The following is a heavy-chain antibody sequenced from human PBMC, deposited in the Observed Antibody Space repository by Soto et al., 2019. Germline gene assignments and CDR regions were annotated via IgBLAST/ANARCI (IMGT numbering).Heavy chain of an antibody. CDR2: LNAGNGNT. V-gene: IGHV1-3*01. D-gene: IGHD3-10*01. CDR3: ARGALWVGECADI. CDR1: GSTFTSYA. J-gene: IGHJ3*02. Sequence: QVQLVQSGAAVKKPGASVKVSCKASGSTFTSYAMHWVRQAPGQRLEWMGWLNAGNGNTKYSQKFHGRVTITRDTSASTSSMELSSLRSEDTAVYYCARGALWVGECADIWGQGTRVNVSS.